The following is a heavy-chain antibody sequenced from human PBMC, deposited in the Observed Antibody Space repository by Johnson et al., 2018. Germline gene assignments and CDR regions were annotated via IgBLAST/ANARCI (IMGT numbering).Heavy chain of an antibody. D-gene: IGHD4-17*01. CDR3: ARAVYRDYGIYYYYYGMDV. CDR1: GGSFSGYY. V-gene: IGHV4-34*01. J-gene: IGHJ6*02. CDR2: INHSGRT. Sequence: QVQLQQWGAGLLKPSETLSLTCAVYGGSFSGYYWSWIRQPPGKGLEWIGEINHSGRTNYNPSLKSRVTISLDTSKNQFSLKLNSVTAADTALYYCARAVYRDYGIYYYYYGMDVWGQGTTVTVSS.